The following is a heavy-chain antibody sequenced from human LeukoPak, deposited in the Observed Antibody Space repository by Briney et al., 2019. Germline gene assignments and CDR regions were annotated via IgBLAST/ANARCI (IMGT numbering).Heavy chain of an antibody. D-gene: IGHD6-19*01. CDR2: ISYDGSNK. J-gene: IGHJ4*02. V-gene: IGHV3-30-3*01. Sequence: GGSLRLSCAASGFTFSSYAMHWVRQAPGKGLEWVAVISYDGSNKYYADSVKGRFTISRDNSKNTLYLQMNSLRAEDTAVYYCAREAVAELCFDYWGQGTLVTVSS. CDR3: AREAVAELCFDY. CDR1: GFTFSSYA.